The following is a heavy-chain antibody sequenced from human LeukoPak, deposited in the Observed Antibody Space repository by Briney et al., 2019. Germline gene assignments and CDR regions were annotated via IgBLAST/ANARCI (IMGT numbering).Heavy chain of an antibody. CDR3: VKESRVVRGVIMDAFDM. J-gene: IGHJ3*02. Sequence: GGSLRLSCAASGFTSSSYAMHWVRQAPGKGLEYVSGISINGGSTDYADSVKGRFTISRDNSKNTVYLQMSSLRAEDTAVYYCVKESRVVRGVIMDAFDMWGQGTMVTVSS. D-gene: IGHD3-10*01. V-gene: IGHV3-64D*06. CDR1: GFTSSSYA. CDR2: ISINGGST.